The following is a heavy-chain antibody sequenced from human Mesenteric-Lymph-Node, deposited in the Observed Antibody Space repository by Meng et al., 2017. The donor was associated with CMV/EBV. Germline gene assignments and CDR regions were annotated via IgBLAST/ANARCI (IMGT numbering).Heavy chain of an antibody. D-gene: IGHD3-10*01. CDR1: GYSFTTFA. V-gene: IGHV7-4-1*02. CDR2: INTNTGNP. J-gene: IGHJ4*02. CDR3: TRYYYGSGTYSGFGH. Sequence: SGYSFTTFAIHWVRQAPGQGLEWMGWINTNTGNPTYDQGFTERFVFSLDTSVSTAYLQISSLKAEDTAVYYCTRYYYGSGTYSGFGHWGQGTLVTVSS.